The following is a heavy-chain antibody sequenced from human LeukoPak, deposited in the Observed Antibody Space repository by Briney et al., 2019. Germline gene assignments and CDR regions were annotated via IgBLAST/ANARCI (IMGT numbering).Heavy chain of an antibody. CDR2: IRYDGSNK. Sequence: TGGSLRLSCAASGFTFSSYGMHWVRQAPGKGLEWVAFIRYDGSNKYYADSVKGRFTISRDNSKNTLYLQMNSLRAEDTAVYYCAKDRASGWSWEGSWFDPWGQGTLVTVSS. V-gene: IGHV3-30*02. J-gene: IGHJ5*02. CDR1: GFTFSSYG. D-gene: IGHD6-19*01. CDR3: AKDRASGWSWEGSWFDP.